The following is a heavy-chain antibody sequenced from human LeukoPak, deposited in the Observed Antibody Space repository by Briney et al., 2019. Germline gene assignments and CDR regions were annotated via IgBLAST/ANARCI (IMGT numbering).Heavy chain of an antibody. V-gene: IGHV4-31*03. D-gene: IGHD3-22*01. CDR1: GGSISSGGYS. CDR3: ARERYYDSSGCIDY. Sequence: PSETLSLTCTVSGGSISSGGYSWSWIRQHPGKGLEWIGYIYYSGSTYYNPSLKSRVTISVDTSKNQFSLKLSSVTAADTAVYYCARERYYDSSGCIDYWGQGTLVTVSS. CDR2: IYYSGST. J-gene: IGHJ4*02.